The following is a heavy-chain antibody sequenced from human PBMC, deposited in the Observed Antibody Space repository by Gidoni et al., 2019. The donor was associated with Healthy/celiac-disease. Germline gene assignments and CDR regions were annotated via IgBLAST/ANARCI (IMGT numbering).Heavy chain of an antibody. D-gene: IGHD5-12*01. CDR3: ARAESEQANAFDI. CDR1: GVTFSSYA. CDR2: IIPIFGTA. J-gene: IGHJ3*02. Sequence: QVHLVQSGAELQKPGSSVKVSCTASGVTFSSYATSWVRQAPGQGLEWMGGIIPIFGTANYAQKFQGRVTITADKSTSTAYMELSSLRSEDTAVYYCARAESEQANAFDIWGQGTMVTVSS. V-gene: IGHV1-69*06.